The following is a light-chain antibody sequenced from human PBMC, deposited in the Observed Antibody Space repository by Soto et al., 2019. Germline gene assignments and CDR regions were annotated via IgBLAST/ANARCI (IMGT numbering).Light chain of an antibody. J-gene: IGKJ5*01. CDR3: QQRNIWPPVT. Sequence: EFVLTQSPATLSLSPGERATISCRASPSVTNYLAWYQQKPGQPPRLLIYGAFNRAAGIPARFSGSGSGTDFTLTISSLEPEDSAVDYCQQRNIWPPVTFGQGTRLEI. CDR1: PSVTNY. CDR2: GAF. V-gene: IGKV3-11*01.